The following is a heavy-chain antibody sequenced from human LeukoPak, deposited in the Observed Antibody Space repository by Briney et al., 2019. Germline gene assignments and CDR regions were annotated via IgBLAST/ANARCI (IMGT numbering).Heavy chain of an antibody. CDR3: ARGRSSLDL. Sequence: SVTLSLTCTVAAGSISNHYWSWMGQSPGKGLEWIAYIFYTGSYNYNPSLKSRVYISVDTSKNQFSLNLTSVTAADTAVYYCARGRSSLDLWGQGTLVTVSS. CDR2: IFYTGSY. J-gene: IGHJ5*02. CDR1: AGSISNHY. D-gene: IGHD6-19*01. V-gene: IGHV4-59*11.